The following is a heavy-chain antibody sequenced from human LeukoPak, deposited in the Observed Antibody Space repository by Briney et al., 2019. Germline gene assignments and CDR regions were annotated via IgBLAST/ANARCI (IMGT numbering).Heavy chain of an antibody. Sequence: SETLSLTCTVSGGSISSYYWSWIRQPPGKGLEWIGYIYYSGSTNYNPSLKSRVTISVETSKNQFSLKLSSVTAADTAVYYCARSTTMELDYWGQGTLVTVSS. J-gene: IGHJ4*02. V-gene: IGHV4-59*01. CDR2: IYYSGST. CDR3: ARSTTMELDY. D-gene: IGHD4-23*01. CDR1: GGSISSYY.